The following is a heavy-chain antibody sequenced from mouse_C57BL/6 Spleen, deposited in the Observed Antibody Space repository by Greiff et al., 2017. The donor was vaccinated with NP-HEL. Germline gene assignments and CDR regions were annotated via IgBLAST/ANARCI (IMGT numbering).Heavy chain of an antibody. CDR2: INPYNGGT. V-gene: IGHV1-19*01. CDR3: ARSDYSNKWYFDV. D-gene: IGHD2-5*01. Sequence: EVQLQQSGPVLVKPGASVKMSCKASGYTFTDYYMNWVKQSHGKSLEWIGVINPYNGGTNYNQTFKGKATLTVDKSSSTAYMEINSLTSEASAVYYCARSDYSNKWYFDVWGTGTTVTVSS. CDR1: GYTFTDYY. J-gene: IGHJ1*03.